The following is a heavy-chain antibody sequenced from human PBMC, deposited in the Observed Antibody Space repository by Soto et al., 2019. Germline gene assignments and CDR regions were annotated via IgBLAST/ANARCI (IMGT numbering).Heavy chain of an antibody. V-gene: IGHV4-31*03. CDR3: AREKKYSSLNWFDP. CDR2: IYYSGST. Sequence: SETLSLTCTVSGGSISSGGYYWSWIRQHPGKGLEWIGYIYYSGSTYYNPSLKSRVTISVDTSKNQFSLKLSSVTAADTAVYYCAREKKYSSLNWFDPWGQGTLVTVS. D-gene: IGHD6-6*01. J-gene: IGHJ5*02. CDR1: GGSISSGGYY.